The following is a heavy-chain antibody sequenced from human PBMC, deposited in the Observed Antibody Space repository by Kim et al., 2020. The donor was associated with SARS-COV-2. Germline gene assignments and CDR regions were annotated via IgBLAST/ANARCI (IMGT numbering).Heavy chain of an antibody. D-gene: IGHD2-21*02. V-gene: IGHV3-23*01. CDR3: ASRPPYMVATS. CDR2: T. J-gene: IGHJ5*02. Sequence: TYYAGSVKGRFHISRDTSKDTLYLQMNSLGAEDTAVYYCASRPPYMVATSWGQGTLVTVST.